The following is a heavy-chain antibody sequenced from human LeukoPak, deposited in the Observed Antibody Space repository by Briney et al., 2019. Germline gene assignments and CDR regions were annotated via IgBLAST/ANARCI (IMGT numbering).Heavy chain of an antibody. CDR2: INSDGSSI. Sequence: GGSLRLSCAASGFIFSSYWMHWVRQDPGKGLVWVSRINSDGSSITYADSVKGRFTISRDSAKNTLYLQMNSLGVEDTAVYYCAREGRVSGYDFDSWGQGTLVTVSS. V-gene: IGHV3-74*03. J-gene: IGHJ4*02. CDR3: AREGRVSGYDFDS. D-gene: IGHD5-12*01. CDR1: GFIFSSYW.